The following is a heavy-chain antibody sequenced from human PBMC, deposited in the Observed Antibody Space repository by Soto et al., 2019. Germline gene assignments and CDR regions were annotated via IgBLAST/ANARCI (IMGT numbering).Heavy chain of an antibody. D-gene: IGHD2-2*01. V-gene: IGHV4-59*01. Sequence: PSETLSLTCTVSGGSISSYYWSWIRQPPGKGLEWIGYIYYSGSTNYNPSLKSRVTISVDTSKNQFSLQLSSVTAADTAVYYCARGYCISTSCYFEAFDIWGQGTMVTVSS. CDR2: IYYSGST. CDR1: GGSISSYY. CDR3: ARGYCISTSCYFEAFDI. J-gene: IGHJ3*02.